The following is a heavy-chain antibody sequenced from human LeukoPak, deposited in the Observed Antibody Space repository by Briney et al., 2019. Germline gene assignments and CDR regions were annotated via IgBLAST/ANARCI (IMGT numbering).Heavy chain of an antibody. V-gene: IGHV3-74*01. D-gene: IGHD1-14*01. Sequence: PGGALRLSCVAPGFTFSTYWMHSVRQAPGTGPVWVSRMNGDGSSTNYADSMKGRFTISRDNAKNTLYLQMNSLRAEDTAVYYCTRAGMGRRNAFDIWGQGTMVTVSS. J-gene: IGHJ3*02. CDR1: GFTFSTYW. CDR3: TRAGMGRRNAFDI. CDR2: MNGDGSST.